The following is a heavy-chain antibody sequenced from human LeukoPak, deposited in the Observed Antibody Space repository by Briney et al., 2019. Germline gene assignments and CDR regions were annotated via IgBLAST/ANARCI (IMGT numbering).Heavy chain of an antibody. Sequence: GGSLRLSCAASGFTFDDYAMHWVRQAPGKGLEWVSSISSSSSYIYYADSVKGRFTISRDNAKNSLYLQMNSLRAEDTAVYYCALTTVVTTGDAFDIWGQGTMVTVSS. CDR2: ISSSSSYI. CDR3: ALTTVVTTGDAFDI. CDR1: GFTFDDYA. V-gene: IGHV3-21*01. D-gene: IGHD4-23*01. J-gene: IGHJ3*02.